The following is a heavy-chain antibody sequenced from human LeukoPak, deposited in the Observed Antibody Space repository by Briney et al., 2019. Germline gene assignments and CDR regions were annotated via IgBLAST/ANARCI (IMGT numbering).Heavy chain of an antibody. CDR1: GFTFSDYY. CDR2: ISSSGSTI. CDR3: AREGNYYDSSGYYPSREYYYYGMDV. V-gene: IGHV3-11*01. D-gene: IGHD3-22*01. J-gene: IGHJ6*02. Sequence: GGSLRLSCAASGFTFSDYYMSWIRQAPGKGLEWVSYISSSGSTIYYADSVKGRFTISRDNAKNSLYLQMNSLRAGDTAVYYCAREGNYYDSSGYYPSREYYYYGMDVWGQGTTVTVSS.